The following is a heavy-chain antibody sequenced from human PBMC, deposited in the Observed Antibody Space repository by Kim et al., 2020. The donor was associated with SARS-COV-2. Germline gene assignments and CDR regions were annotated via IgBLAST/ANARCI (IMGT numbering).Heavy chain of an antibody. CDR2: IYYSGST. V-gene: IGHV4-59*08. CDR1: GGSISSYY. J-gene: IGHJ2*01. Sequence: SETLSLTCTVSGGSISSYYWSWIRQPPGKGLEWIGYIYYSGSTNYNPSLKSRVTISVDTSKNQFSLKLSSVTAADTAVYYCARHPQYYPSFLHFDLWGRGTLVTVSS. D-gene: IGHD3-10*01. CDR3: ARHPQYYPSFLHFDL.